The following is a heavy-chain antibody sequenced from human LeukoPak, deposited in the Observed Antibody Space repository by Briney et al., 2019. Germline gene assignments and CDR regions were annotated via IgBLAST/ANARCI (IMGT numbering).Heavy chain of an antibody. D-gene: IGHD2-15*01. CDR3: AKAQGYCSGGSCFHGMDV. J-gene: IGHJ6*02. CDR1: GFTFSSFA. Sequence: GSLRLSCAASGFTFSSFAVSWVRQAPGEGREWGSGIIGSGGTTYYAASVMSRFTISRDNSKNILYLQMNSPRADDTAIYYCAKAQGYCSGGSCFHGMDVWGQGTTVTVSS. V-gene: IGHV3-23*01. CDR2: IIGSGGTT.